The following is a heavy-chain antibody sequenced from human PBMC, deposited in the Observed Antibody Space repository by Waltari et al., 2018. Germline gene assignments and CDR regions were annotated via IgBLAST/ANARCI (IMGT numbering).Heavy chain of an antibody. V-gene: IGHV3-23*04. Sequence: EVRLVESGGGLVQPGGSLRLSCPASGFTFSTYAMSWVRQAPGGGLEGVSGISGSGGSTYYADSVKGRFTISRDNSKNTLYLQMNSLRADDTAVYYCAKRYGDGYNGRDAFDIWGQGTMVTVSS. CDR2: ISGSGGST. D-gene: IGHD5-12*01. J-gene: IGHJ3*02. CDR1: GFTFSTYA. CDR3: AKRYGDGYNGRDAFDI.